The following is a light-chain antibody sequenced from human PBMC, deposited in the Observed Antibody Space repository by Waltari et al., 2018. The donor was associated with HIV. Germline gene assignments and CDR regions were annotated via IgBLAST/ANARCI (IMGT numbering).Light chain of an antibody. V-gene: IGLV3-19*01. CDR3: NSRDTIGHWF. Sequence: SSELAQDHAVSVALGQTVRITCQGDSVRTYYASWYQQKPGQAPVLVFYDRNNRPSGIPDRFSGSTSGDTASLTITGAQAEDEADYYCNSRDTIGHWFFGGGTKVTVL. CDR2: DRN. J-gene: IGLJ3*02. CDR1: SVRTYY.